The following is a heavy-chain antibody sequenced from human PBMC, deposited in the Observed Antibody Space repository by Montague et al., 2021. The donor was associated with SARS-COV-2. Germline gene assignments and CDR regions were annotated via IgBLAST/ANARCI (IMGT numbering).Heavy chain of an antibody. D-gene: IGHD4-17*01. V-gene: IGHV3-23*01. Sequence: SLRLSCAASGFTFSSYAMSWVRQAPGKGLEWVSAISGSGGSTYYSDSVKGRFTISRDNSKNTLYLQMNSLRAEDTAVYYCAKDTDGDTGWYFDYWGRGTLVTVSS. CDR3: AKDTDGDTGWYFDY. CDR1: GFTFSSYA. J-gene: IGHJ4*02. CDR2: ISGSGGST.